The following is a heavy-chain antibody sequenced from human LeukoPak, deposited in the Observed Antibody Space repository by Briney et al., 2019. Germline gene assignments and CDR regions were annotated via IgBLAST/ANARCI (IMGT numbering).Heavy chain of an antibody. Sequence: GGSLRLSCAASGFTFSSYSMNWVRQAPGKGLEWVSYISSSSSTIYYADSVKGRFTISRDNAKNSLYLQMNGLRDEDTAVYYCVRDPTTDIVVDPFDYWGQGTLVTVSS. D-gene: IGHD2-2*01. CDR1: GFTFSSYS. CDR3: VRDPTTDIVVDPFDY. CDR2: ISSSSSTI. V-gene: IGHV3-48*02. J-gene: IGHJ4*02.